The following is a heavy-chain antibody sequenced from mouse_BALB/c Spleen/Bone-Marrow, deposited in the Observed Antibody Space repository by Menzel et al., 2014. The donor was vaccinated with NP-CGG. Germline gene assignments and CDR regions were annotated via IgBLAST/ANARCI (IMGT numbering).Heavy chain of an antibody. D-gene: IGHD2-1*01. CDR3: ARDIEGNYSYWYLDI. Sequence: EVMLVESGGGSEQPGGSLRLSCATSGFTLTDYYMSWVRQPPGKALEWLGFIRNKAKGSTTDYSASVKGRFTISRDNSQSILYLQMNTLRPEDSATYNYARDIEGNYSYWYLDIWGAGTTVTVSS. V-gene: IGHV7-3*02. CDR1: GFTLTDYY. CDR2: IRNKAKGSTT. J-gene: IGHJ1*01.